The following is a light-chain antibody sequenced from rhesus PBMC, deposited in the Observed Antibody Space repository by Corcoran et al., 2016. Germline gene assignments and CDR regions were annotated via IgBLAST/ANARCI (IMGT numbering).Light chain of an antibody. V-gene: IGLV2S7*01. Sequence: QSAPTQPPSVSGSPGQSVTISCTGTRSDIGGYNYVSWYHQHPGTAPKLMIYGVSNRPSGVSDRFSGSKSGNTASLTISGLQAEDVADYYWCSYTTSSTFVFGSGTNLTVL. CDR1: RSDIGGYNY. J-gene: IGLJ6*01. CDR2: GVS. CDR3: CSYTTSSTFV.